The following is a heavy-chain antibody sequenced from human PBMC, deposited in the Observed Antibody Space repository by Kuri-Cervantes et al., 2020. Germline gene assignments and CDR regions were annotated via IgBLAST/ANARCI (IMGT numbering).Heavy chain of an antibody. CDR1: GGTFSSYA. CDR3: ARGVRRPPLEYWFDP. CDR2: MNPNRGNT. Sequence: ASVKVSCKASGGTFSSYAISWVRQAPGQGRGWMGWMNPNRGNTGYAQKFQGRVTMTRKTSISTAYMELSSLRSEDTAVYYWARGVRRPPLEYWFDPWGQGTLVTVSS. J-gene: IGHJ5*02. V-gene: IGHV1-8*02. D-gene: IGHD1-1*01.